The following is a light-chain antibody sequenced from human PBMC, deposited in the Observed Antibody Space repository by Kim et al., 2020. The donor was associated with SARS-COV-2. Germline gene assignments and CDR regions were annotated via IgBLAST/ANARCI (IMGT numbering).Light chain of an antibody. CDR1: RSDIGAYNY. V-gene: IGLV2-14*03. Sequence: GKAITISCTGTRSDIGAYNYVSWYQQHPDKAPKLMIHDVSLRPSGVSTRFSGSKSGNTASLTISGLQAEDEAHYYCSSYTTSSTRIFGGGTQLTVL. J-gene: IGLJ2*01. CDR2: DVS. CDR3: SSYTTSSTRI.